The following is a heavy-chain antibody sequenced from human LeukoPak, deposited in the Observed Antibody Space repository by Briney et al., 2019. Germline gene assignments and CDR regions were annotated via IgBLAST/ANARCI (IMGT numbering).Heavy chain of an antibody. CDR3: ATGAPYSNYQVHYMDV. J-gene: IGHJ6*03. CDR1: GYTLTELS. CDR2: FDPEDGET. V-gene: IGHV1-24*01. D-gene: IGHD4-11*01. Sequence: ASVKVPCKVSGYTLTELSMHWVRQAPGKGLEWMGGFDPEDGETIYAQKFQGGVTMTEDTSTDTAYMELSSLRSEDTAVYYCATGAPYSNYQVHYMDVWGKGTTVTVSS.